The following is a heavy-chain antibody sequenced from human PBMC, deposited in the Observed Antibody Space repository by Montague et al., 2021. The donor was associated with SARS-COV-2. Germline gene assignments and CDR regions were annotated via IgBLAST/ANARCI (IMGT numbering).Heavy chain of an antibody. CDR1: GDSVSNNRAA. Sequence: CAISGDSVSNNRAAWNWIRQSPSGGLQWLGRIYFRTQRFHHYAPSVEGRITVNADASKNHFSLQLTAVTHEDSAKYFCVRSQYSNAWFFDYWGQGAQFTVSS. D-gene: IGHD6-6*01. V-gene: IGHV6-1*01. J-gene: IGHJ4*02. CDR2: IYFRTQRFH. CDR3: VRSQYSNAWFFDY.